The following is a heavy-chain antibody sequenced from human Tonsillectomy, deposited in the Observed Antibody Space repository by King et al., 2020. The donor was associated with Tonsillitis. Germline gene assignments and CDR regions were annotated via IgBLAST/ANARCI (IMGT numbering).Heavy chain of an antibody. CDR1: GGTVSSYG. D-gene: IGHD6-19*01. CDR2: IISIFGTT. Sequence: QLVQSGAEVKKPGSSVKFSCKASGGTVSSYGIRWGRQAPGQGLEGMGGIISIFGTTKDAQKFQGRVTITADESMSTADMELSSLRSVDTAVYYCASASVAGAFDSWGQGTPVTVSS. V-gene: IGHV1-69*12. J-gene: IGHJ4*02. CDR3: ASASVAGAFDS.